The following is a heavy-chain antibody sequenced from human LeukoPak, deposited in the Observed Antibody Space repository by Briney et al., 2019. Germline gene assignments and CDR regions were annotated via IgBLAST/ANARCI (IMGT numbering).Heavy chain of an antibody. D-gene: IGHD1-26*01. CDR3: AREAYSGSYGDFDI. CDR1: GFTFSICW. V-gene: IGHV3-7*01. Sequence: GGSLRLSCAASGFTFSICWMSWVRQAPGKGLEWVANIKQDGSEKYYVDSVKGRFTIPRDNAKNSLYLQMNSLRAEDTAVYYCAREAYSGSYGDFDIWGQGTMVTVSS. CDR2: IKQDGSEK. J-gene: IGHJ3*02.